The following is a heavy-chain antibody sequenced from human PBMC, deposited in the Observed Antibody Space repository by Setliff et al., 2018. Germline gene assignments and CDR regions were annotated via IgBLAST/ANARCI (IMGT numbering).Heavy chain of an antibody. Sequence: GGSLRLSCAASGFTFSSYAMSWVRQAPGKGLEWVSGINWDGRSIGYADSVKGRFTISRDNAKNSLYLQMNSLRAEDTAVYYCARDGGEYWGQGTLVTVSS. CDR3: ARDGGEY. J-gene: IGHJ4*02. CDR2: INWDGRSI. V-gene: IGHV3-20*04. CDR1: GFTFSSYA. D-gene: IGHD3-16*01.